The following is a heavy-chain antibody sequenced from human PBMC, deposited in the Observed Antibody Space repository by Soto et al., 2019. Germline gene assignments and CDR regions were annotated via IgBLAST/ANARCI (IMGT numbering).Heavy chain of an antibody. V-gene: IGHV1-69*06. CDR3: ARGLSYYDSSSFDY. Sequence: QVQLVQSGAEVKKPGSSVKVSCKASGGTFGSYAISWVRQAPGQGLEWMGGIIPMYGSTDYAQKFQGRVTITADKSTRTAYMEVSSLRSEDTAVYYCARGLSYYDSSSFDYWCQGTLVTVSS. D-gene: IGHD3-22*01. CDR1: GGTFGSYA. J-gene: IGHJ4*02. CDR2: IIPMYGST.